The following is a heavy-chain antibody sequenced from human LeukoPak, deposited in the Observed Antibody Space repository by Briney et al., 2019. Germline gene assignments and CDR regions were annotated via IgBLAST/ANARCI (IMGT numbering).Heavy chain of an antibody. J-gene: IGHJ3*01. CDR1: GFTFGDYT. CDR3: ARVQYSRMSKGAFDL. D-gene: IGHD6-6*01. V-gene: IGHV3-9*03. Sequence: GGSLRLSCTASGFTFGDYTMHWVRQAPGKGLEWVSSIFWDSSTVAYADSVKGRFTISRDNAQNFLYLQMNSLRDEDMALYYCARVQYSRMSKGAFDLWGQGTLVIVSS. CDR2: IFWDSSTV.